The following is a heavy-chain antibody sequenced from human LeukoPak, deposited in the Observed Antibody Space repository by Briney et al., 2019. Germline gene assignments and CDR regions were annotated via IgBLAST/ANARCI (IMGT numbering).Heavy chain of an antibody. CDR3: ARTRYYYNSRSYGAPYYFDY. D-gene: IGHD3-10*01. CDR2: IYHSGST. CDR1: GYSISSDYY. J-gene: IGHJ4*02. V-gene: IGHV4-38-2*02. Sequence: PSETLSLTCIVSGYSISSDYYWGWIRQPPGKGLEWIGNIYHSGSTYYNPSLRSRVTISIDTSKNQFSLKLSSVTAADTAVYYCARTRYYYNSRSYGAPYYFDYWGQGTLVTVSS.